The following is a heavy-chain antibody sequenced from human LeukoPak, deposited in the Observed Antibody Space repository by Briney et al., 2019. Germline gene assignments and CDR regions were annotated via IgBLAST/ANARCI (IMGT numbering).Heavy chain of an antibody. CDR3: AREGSSRAVAGTVYYYYGMDV. Sequence: SVKVSCKASGYTFTSYAISWVRQAPGQGLEWMGRIIPILGIANYAQKFQGRVTITADKSTSTAYMELSSLRSEDTAVYYCAREGSSRAVAGTVYYYYGMDVWGQGTTVTVSS. CDR1: GYTFTSYA. CDR2: IIPILGIA. J-gene: IGHJ6*02. V-gene: IGHV1-69*04. D-gene: IGHD6-19*01.